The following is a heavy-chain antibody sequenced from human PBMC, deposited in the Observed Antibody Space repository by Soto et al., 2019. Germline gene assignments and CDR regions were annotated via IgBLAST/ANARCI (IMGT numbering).Heavy chain of an antibody. CDR1: GFTFSTYW. CDR3: ARDQSYYDSSRYYFFPHAFDI. CDR2: ISNSGSNK. D-gene: IGHD3-22*01. V-gene: IGHV3-48*01. J-gene: IGHJ3*02. Sequence: GGSLRLSCAASGFTFSTYWMSWVRQGPGKGLEWVSYISNSGSNKYYADSVKGRFTISRDNAKNSLYLQMNSLRAEDTAVYYCARDQSYYDSSRYYFFPHAFDIWGQGTMVTVSS.